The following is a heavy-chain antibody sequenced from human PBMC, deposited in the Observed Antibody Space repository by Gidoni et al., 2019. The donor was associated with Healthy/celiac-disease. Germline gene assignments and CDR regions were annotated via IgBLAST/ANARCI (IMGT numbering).Heavy chain of an antibody. CDR2: ISSSGSTI. V-gene: IGHV3-48*03. J-gene: IGHJ4*02. Sequence: EVQLVESGGGLVQPVGSLRLSCADSGFTFSSYEMNWVRQAPGKGLEWVSYISSSGSTIYYADSVKGRFTISRDNAKNSLYLKMNSLRAEDTAVYYCARVEAVAGTGDYWGQGTLVTVSS. D-gene: IGHD6-19*01. CDR3: ARVEAVAGTGDY. CDR1: GFTFSSYE.